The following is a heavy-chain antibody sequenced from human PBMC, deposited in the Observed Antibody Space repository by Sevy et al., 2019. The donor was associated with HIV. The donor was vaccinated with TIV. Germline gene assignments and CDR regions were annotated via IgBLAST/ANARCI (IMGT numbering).Heavy chain of an antibody. D-gene: IGHD2-21*01. CDR2: ISHDGNNK. CDR3: ARDAAEGPYGDTFFSNWFDA. CDR1: GFTFSNYP. V-gene: IGHV3-30*04. Sequence: GGSLRLSCAASGFTFSNYPMYWVRQAPGKGLEWVATISHDGNNKYYADSVKGRFTISRDNSKNTLYLQMNTVRAEDTALYYCARDAAEGPYGDTFFSNWFDAWGQGTLVTVSS. J-gene: IGHJ5*02.